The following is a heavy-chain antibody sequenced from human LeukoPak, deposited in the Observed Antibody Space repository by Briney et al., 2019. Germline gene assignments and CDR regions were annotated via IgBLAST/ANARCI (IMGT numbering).Heavy chain of an antibody. J-gene: IGHJ6*02. CDR2: ISYDGSNK. D-gene: IGHD2-2*01. CDR3: ARDYCSSTSCYEPLYYGMDV. Sequence: GGSLRLSCAASGFTFSSYGMHWVRQAPGKGLEWVAVISYDGSNKYYADSVKGRFTISRDNAKNSLYLQMNSLRAEDTAVYYCARDYCSSTSCYEPLYYGMDVWGQGTTVTVSS. CDR1: GFTFSSYG. V-gene: IGHV3-30*03.